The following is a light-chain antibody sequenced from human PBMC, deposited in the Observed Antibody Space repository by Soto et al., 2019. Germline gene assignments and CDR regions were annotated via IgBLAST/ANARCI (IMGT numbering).Light chain of an antibody. J-gene: IGKJ4*01. CDR3: QPYNNWPLT. CDR2: GAS. CDR1: QSVTNSY. V-gene: IGKV3-15*01. Sequence: EIVLTQSPATLPLSPGERATLSCRASQSVTNSYLAWYQQKPGQAPRLLIFGASTRATGVPARFSGSRSGPEFTLTINSLQSEDFAIYYCQPYNNWPLTFGGGTKVDI.